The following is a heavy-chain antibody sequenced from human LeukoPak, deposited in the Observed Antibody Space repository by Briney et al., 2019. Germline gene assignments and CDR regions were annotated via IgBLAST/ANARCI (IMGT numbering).Heavy chain of an antibody. V-gene: IGHV3-23*01. Sequence: GALRLSCAASGFTFSSYAMSWVRQAPGKVLEWVSAISGSGGSTYYADSVKGRFTISRDNSKNTLYLQMNSLRAEDTAVYYCAKDRGTIFGVGDYWGQGTLVTVSS. D-gene: IGHD3-3*01. CDR3: AKDRGTIFGVGDY. CDR1: GFTFSSYA. J-gene: IGHJ4*02. CDR2: ISGSGGST.